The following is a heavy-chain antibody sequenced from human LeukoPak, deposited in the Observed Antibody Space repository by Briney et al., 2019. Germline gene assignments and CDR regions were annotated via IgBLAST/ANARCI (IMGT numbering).Heavy chain of an antibody. Sequence: SETLSLTCTVSGYSISSGYYWGWIRQPPGKGLEWIGGFYHGGNTYYNPSLKSRVTISVDTSKNQFSLRLSPVTAADTAVYYCARGPGYNWNYGFDYWGQGTLVTVSS. CDR1: GYSISSGYY. CDR3: ARGPGYNWNYGFDY. J-gene: IGHJ4*02. D-gene: IGHD1-7*01. V-gene: IGHV4-38-2*02. CDR2: FYHGGNT.